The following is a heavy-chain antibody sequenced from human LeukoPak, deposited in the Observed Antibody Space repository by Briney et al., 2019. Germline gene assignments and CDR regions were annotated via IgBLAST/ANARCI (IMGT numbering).Heavy chain of an antibody. CDR3: ASMVGAAGTGGHFDY. V-gene: IGHV1-18*01. CDR2: ISAYNGNT. CDR1: GYTFTSYG. Sequence: ASVKVSCKASGYTFTSYGISWVRQAPGQGLEWMGWISAYNGNTNYAQKLQGRVTMTTDTSTSTAYMELRSLRSDDTAVYYCASMVGAAGTGGHFDYWGQGTLVTVSS. D-gene: IGHD6-19*01. J-gene: IGHJ4*02.